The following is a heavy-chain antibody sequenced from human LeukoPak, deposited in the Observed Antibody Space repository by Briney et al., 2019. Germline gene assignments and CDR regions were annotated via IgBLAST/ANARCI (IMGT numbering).Heavy chain of an antibody. CDR1: GYTFTSYD. CDR2: INPDSGDS. CDR3: ATGVATAFTY. Sequence: ASVKVSCKASGYTFTSYDINWVRQAPGQELEWMAWINPDSGDSYSAPKFQGRVTMTRDTSISTASMEVSWLSSDDTAVYYCATGVATAFTYWGQGTLVTVSS. V-gene: IGHV1-2*02. D-gene: IGHD5-12*01. J-gene: IGHJ4*02.